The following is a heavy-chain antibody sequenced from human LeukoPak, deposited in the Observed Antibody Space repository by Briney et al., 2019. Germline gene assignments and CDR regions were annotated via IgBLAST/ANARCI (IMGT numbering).Heavy chain of an antibody. CDR2: MNPNSGNT. D-gene: IGHD5-12*01. V-gene: IGHV1-8*01. Sequence: EASVKVSCKASGYTFTSYEINWVRQATGQGLEWMGWMNPNSGNTGYAQKFRGRVTMTRDTSISTAYMELSSLRSEDTAVYYCAKAGIVATMNADWFDPWGQGTLVTVSS. J-gene: IGHJ5*02. CDR1: GYTFTSYE. CDR3: AKAGIVATMNADWFDP.